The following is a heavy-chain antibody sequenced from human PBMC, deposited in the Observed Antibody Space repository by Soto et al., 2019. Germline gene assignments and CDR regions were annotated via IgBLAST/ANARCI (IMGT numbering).Heavy chain of an antibody. CDR1: GGSISSGGYS. J-gene: IGHJ4*02. D-gene: IGHD6-13*01. V-gene: IGHV4-61*08. CDR3: ARVTATGDLRLDY. CDR2: IDYNGRT. Sequence: SETLSLTCAVSGGSISSGGYSWSWVRQPPGRGLEWIGHIDYNGRTNYNPSLKGRVTISLDTSRNQFFLRLNSVTAADTAVYYCARVTATGDLRLDYWGQGTLVTVSS.